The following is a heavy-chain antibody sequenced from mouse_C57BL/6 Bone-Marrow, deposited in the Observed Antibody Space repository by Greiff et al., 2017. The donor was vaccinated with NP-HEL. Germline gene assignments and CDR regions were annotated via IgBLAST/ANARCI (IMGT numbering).Heavy chain of an antibody. CDR2: IYPGSGST. CDR1: GYTFTSYW. Sequence: QVQLQQPGAELVKPGASVKMSCKASGYTFTSYWITWVKQRPGQGLEWIGDIYPGSGSTNYNEKFKSKATLTVDTSSSTAYMQLSSLTSEDSAVYYCARKRGYDEAWTAYWGQGTLVTVSA. D-gene: IGHD2-2*01. V-gene: IGHV1-55*01. J-gene: IGHJ3*01. CDR3: ARKRGYDEAWTAY.